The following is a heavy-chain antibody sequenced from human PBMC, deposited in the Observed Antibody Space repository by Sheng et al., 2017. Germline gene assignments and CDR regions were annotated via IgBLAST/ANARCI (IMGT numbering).Heavy chain of an antibody. D-gene: IGHD3-16*01. CDR2: INPTTTTT. CDR3: GTEGVARGSPAY. Sequence: QVQLVQSGTEVKKPGASVRVACGTSGYTFTSYHIHWVRQAPGQGLEWMAVINPTTTTTTYAPRFQGRITVTRDTSTSTVYMELTSLRSEDTAVYFCGTEGVARGSPAYWGPG. V-gene: IGHV1-46*01. J-gene: IGHJ4*03. CDR1: GYTFTSYH.